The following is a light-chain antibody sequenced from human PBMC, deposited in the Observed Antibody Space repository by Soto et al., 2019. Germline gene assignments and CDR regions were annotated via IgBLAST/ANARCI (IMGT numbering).Light chain of an antibody. V-gene: IGKV1-39*01. CDR2: AAS. Sequence: DIQMTQSPSSLSASVGDRVTITCRASQSISSYLNWYQQKPGKAPKLRIYAASSLQSGVPSRFSGSGAATDFTLPISSLQPEDVATYYCQQSYSTPPSFGQGTKLEIK. CDR3: QQSYSTPPS. CDR1: QSISSY. J-gene: IGKJ2*01.